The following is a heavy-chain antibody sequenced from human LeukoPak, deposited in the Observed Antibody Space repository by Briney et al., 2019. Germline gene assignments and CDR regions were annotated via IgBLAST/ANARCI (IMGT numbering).Heavy chain of an antibody. CDR3: ARDIGITMVRGVINY. Sequence: ASVKVSCKASGYTFTSYGISWVRQAPGQGLEWMGWISAYNGNTNYAQNLQGRVTMTTDTSTSTAYMELRSLRSDDTAVYYCARDIGITMVRGVINYWGQGTLVTVSS. CDR2: ISAYNGNT. CDR1: GYTFTSYG. J-gene: IGHJ4*02. V-gene: IGHV1-18*01. D-gene: IGHD3-10*01.